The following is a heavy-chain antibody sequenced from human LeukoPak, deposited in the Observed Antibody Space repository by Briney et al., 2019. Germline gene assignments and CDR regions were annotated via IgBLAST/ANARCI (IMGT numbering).Heavy chain of an antibody. CDR1: GGTFNNYA. J-gene: IGHJ4*02. Sequence: ASVEVSCHASGGTFNNYAINWVRQAPGQGLEWMGWVSAYNGNTNYAQKLQGRVTMTTNTSTSTAYMELSSMRSENTAVYCCASGYDTSEAFDYCGQGTLVTVSS. CDR2: VSAYNGNT. CDR3: ASGYDTSEAFDY. D-gene: IGHD3-22*01. V-gene: IGHV1-18*01.